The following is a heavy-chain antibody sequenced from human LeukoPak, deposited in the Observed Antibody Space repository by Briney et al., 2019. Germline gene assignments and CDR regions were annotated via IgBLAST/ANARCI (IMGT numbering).Heavy chain of an antibody. J-gene: IGHJ5*02. D-gene: IGHD5-18*01. CDR2: INHSGST. CDR1: GGSFSGYY. Sequence: SETLSLTCAVYGGSFSGYYWSWIRQPPGKGLEWIGEINHSGSTNYNPSLKSRVTISVDTSKNQFSLKLSSVTAADTAVYYCARGGYSYPNWFDPWDQGTLVTVSS. CDR3: ARGGYSYPNWFDP. V-gene: IGHV4-34*01.